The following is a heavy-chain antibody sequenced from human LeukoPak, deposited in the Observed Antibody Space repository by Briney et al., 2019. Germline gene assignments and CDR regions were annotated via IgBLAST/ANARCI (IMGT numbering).Heavy chain of an antibody. Sequence: PGGSLRLSCVASGFTFSSYSLNWFRQAPGKGLEWVSYISFSGHRRVYADSVKGRFTISRDDAKKSLYLEMNSLRAEDTAVYYCVRDSDAWGDYTRADQWGQGTLVTVSP. CDR3: VRDSDAWGDYTRADQ. D-gene: IGHD4-11*01. V-gene: IGHV3-48*01. J-gene: IGHJ5*02. CDR2: ISFSGHRR. CDR1: GFTFSSYS.